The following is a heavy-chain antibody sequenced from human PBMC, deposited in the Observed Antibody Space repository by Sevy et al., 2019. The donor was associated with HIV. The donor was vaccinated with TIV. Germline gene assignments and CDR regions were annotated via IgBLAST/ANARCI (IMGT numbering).Heavy chain of an antibody. CDR3: ARVHYDVGSGAAFDI. D-gene: IGHD3-22*01. J-gene: IGHJ3*02. CDR1: GGSMNYYY. Sequence: SETLSLSCTVSGGSMNYYYWTWIRQPPGKGVEWIGYIYYTGITTYKSSLQSRVTISIDTSKNHFSLKLISVTTADTAVYYCARVHYDVGSGAAFDIWGQGTMVTVSS. V-gene: IGHV4-59*01. CDR2: IYYTGIT.